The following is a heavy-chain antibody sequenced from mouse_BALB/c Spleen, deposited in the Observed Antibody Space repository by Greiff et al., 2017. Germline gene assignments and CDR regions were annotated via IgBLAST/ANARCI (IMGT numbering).Heavy chain of an antibody. J-gene: IGHJ4*01. CDR1: GFNFKDTY. V-gene: IGHV14-3*02. CDR3: ADYEGNAMDY. CDR2: IDPANGNT. D-gene: IGHD2-4*01. Sequence: EVKLQESGAELVKPGASVKLSCTASGFNFKDTYMHWVKQRPEQGLEWIGRIDPANGNTKYDPKFQGKATITADTSSITAYLQLSSLTSEDTAVYYCADYEGNAMDYWGQGTSVTVSS.